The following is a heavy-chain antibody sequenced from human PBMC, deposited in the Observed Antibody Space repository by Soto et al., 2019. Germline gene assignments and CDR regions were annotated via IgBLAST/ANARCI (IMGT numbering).Heavy chain of an antibody. V-gene: IGHV4-39*01. J-gene: IGHJ4*02. D-gene: IGHD5-12*01. CDR1: GGTISSSRYY. CDR2: IYYSGST. Sequence: SGTIDITCTFSGGTISSSRYYWCWIRQPPGKGLEWIGSIYYSGSTYYNPSLKSRVTISVDTSKNQFSLKLSSVTAADTAVYYCASQNSGYDSVDYWGQGTLVTSPQ. CDR3: ASQNSGYDSVDY.